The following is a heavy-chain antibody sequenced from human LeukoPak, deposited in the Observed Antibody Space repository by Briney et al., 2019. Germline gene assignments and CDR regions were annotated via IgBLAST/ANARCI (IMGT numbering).Heavy chain of an antibody. CDR3: ARDLDYYDSSGYLRSAEYFQH. CDR2: ISGSGGRT. D-gene: IGHD3-22*01. Sequence: GGSLRLSCATSGFTSSSYAMSWVRQAPGKGLEWVSGISGSGGRTYYADSVKGRFTISRDNAKNSLYLQMNSLRADDTAVYYCARDLDYYDSSGYLRSAEYFQHWGQGTLVTVSS. J-gene: IGHJ1*01. CDR1: GFTSSSYA. V-gene: IGHV3-23*01.